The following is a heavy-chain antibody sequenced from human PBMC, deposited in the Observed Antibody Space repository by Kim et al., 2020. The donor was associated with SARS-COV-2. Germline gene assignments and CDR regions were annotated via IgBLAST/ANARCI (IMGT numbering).Heavy chain of an antibody. CDR2: IIGSGTTI. D-gene: IGHD4-4*01. CDR3: ARGPNYSPFDY. J-gene: IGHJ4*02. Sequence: GGSLRLSCVASGFTFSSYEMNWVRLAPGKGLEWVSYIIGSGTTIYYADSVRGRFTISRDNDKNSLYLQMNSLRAEDTAVYYCARGPNYSPFDYWGQGTLVTVSS. V-gene: IGHV3-48*03. CDR1: GFTFSSYE.